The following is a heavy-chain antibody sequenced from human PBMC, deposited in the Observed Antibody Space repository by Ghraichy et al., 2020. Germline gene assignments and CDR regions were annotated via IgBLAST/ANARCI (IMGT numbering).Heavy chain of an antibody. CDR3: ARGGRLSIAARYYGMDV. CDR2: ISSSSSYI. J-gene: IGHJ6*02. V-gene: IGHV3-21*01. Sequence: GGSLRLSCAASGFTFSSYSMNWVRQAPGKGLEWVSSISSSSSYIYYADSVKGRFTISRDNAKNSLYLQMNSLRAEDTAVYYCARGGRLSIAARYYGMDVWGQGTTVTVSS. CDR1: GFTFSSYS. D-gene: IGHD6-6*01.